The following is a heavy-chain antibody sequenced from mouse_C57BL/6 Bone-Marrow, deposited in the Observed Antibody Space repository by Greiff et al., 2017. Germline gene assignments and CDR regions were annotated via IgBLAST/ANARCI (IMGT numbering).Heavy chain of an antibody. CDR3: ARLKYDGCSGDWYFDY. D-gene: IGHD1-1*01. CDR1: GYTFTSYD. CDR2: IYARDGST. V-gene: IGHV1-85*01. Sequence: QVLLMESGCELVKPGASVKLSCKASGYTFTSYDINWVQQRPGQGLEWIGWIYARDGSTKYNEKFKGKATMTVDTDSSTEYMELHSLSSEDYEVYFCARLKYDGCSGDWYFDYWGKGTTVTVSS. J-gene: IGHJ1*03.